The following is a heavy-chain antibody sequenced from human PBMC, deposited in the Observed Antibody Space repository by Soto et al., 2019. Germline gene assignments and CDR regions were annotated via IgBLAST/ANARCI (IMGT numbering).Heavy chain of an antibody. J-gene: IGHJ5*02. D-gene: IGHD1-7*01. CDR3: ARGKMVELELGRGFDP. Sequence: QVQLQESGPGLVKPSQTLSLTCTVSGGSISSGGYYWSWIRQHPGKGLEWIGYIYYSGSTYYNPSLKSRVTISVDTSKNQFSLKLSSVTAADTAVYYCARGKMVELELGRGFDPWGQGTLVTVSS. CDR2: IYYSGST. V-gene: IGHV4-31*03. CDR1: GGSISSGGYY.